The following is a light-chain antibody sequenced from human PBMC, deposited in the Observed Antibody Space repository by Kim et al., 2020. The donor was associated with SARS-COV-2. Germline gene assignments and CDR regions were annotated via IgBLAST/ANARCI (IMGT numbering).Light chain of an antibody. CDR2: GKT. Sequence: ALGHTGRITCQGDSLRSYYATWYQQKPGQSPILVIYGKTNRPSGIPDRFSGSSSGNTASLTITGTQAGDEADYYCNSRDSNDNVVFGGGTKLTVL. CDR3: NSRDSNDNVV. CDR1: SLRSYY. V-gene: IGLV3-19*01. J-gene: IGLJ2*01.